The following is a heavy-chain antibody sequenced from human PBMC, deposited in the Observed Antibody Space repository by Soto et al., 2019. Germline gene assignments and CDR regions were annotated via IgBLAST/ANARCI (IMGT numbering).Heavy chain of an antibody. Sequence: QVQLVESGGGVVQPGTSLRLSCVGSGFTFRSYVIHWGRQAPGKGVEWVALTSYDGSNNFYGDSVKGRFTISRDNSRNTVELQMDSLRLEDTALYYCARWGTTGGLDVWGQGTLVSVSS. V-gene: IGHV3-33*05. D-gene: IGHD3-16*01. CDR1: GFTFRSYV. CDR2: TSYDGSNN. CDR3: ARWGTTGGLDV. J-gene: IGHJ4*02.